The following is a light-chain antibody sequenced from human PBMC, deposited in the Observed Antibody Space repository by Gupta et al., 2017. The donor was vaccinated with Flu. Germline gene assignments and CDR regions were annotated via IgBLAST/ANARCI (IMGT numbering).Light chain of an antibody. CDR2: AAS. J-gene: IGKJ1*01. Sequence: DIQLTQSPSSLSASVGDRVTITCRASQSISSYLKWYQQKPGKAPKLLIYAASSLPSGVQSRSSGGGSGTDFTLTISSLQPEDCATYYCQQSYSTPRTFGQGTKVEIK. V-gene: IGKV1-39*01. CDR1: QSISSY. CDR3: QQSYSTPRT.